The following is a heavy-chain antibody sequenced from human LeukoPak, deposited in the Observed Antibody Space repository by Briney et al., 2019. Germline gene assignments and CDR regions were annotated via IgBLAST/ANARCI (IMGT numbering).Heavy chain of an antibody. V-gene: IGHV3-74*01. CDR2: INNDGSGT. Sequence: GVSLRLSCEASGFSFSSHWIYWVRQAPGKGLVCVSRINNDGSGTTYADSVKGRFTISRDNAKNTVYLQMNSLRVEDTAVYYCARGGSYHAFDIWGQGTTVTVSS. J-gene: IGHJ3*02. D-gene: IGHD1-26*01. CDR3: ARGGSYHAFDI. CDR1: GFSFSSHW.